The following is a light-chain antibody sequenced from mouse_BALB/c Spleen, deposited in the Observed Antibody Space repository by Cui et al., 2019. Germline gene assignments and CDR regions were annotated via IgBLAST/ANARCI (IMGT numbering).Light chain of an antibody. V-gene: IGKV4-68*01. CDR2: LTS. J-gene: IGKJ2*01. CDR3: QQWSSNPPT. CDR1: SSVSY. Sequence: QIVLTQSPALMSASPGEKVTMTCSASSSVSYMYWYLQKPRSSPKPWIYLTSNLASGVPARFSGSGSGTSYSLTISRMEAEDAATYYCQQWSSNPPTFGGGTKLEIK.